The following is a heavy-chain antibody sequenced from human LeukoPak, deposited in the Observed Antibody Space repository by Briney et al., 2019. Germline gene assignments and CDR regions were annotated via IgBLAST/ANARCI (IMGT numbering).Heavy chain of an antibody. J-gene: IGHJ4*02. CDR1: GFTFSSYS. Sequence: GGSLRLSCAASGFTFSSYSMNWVRQAPGKGLEWVSSISSSSSYIYYADSVNGRFTISRGNAKNSLYLQMNSLRAEDTAVYYCARGVDIVATIDYWGQGTLVTVSS. V-gene: IGHV3-21*01. D-gene: IGHD5-12*01. CDR3: ARGVDIVATIDY. CDR2: ISSSSSYI.